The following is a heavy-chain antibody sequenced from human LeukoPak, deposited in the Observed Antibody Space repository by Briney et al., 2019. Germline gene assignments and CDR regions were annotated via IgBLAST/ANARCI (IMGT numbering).Heavy chain of an antibody. Sequence: PGGSLRLSCAASGFTFDDYAMHWVRQAPGKGLEWVSLIGGDRGSTYYADSVKGRFTISRDNSKNSLFLQMKSLRTDDTALYYCVKEPHYYDRSGYFWGQGTLVTVSS. D-gene: IGHD3-22*01. CDR3: VKEPHYYDRSGYF. J-gene: IGHJ4*02. CDR1: GFTFDDYA. V-gene: IGHV3-43*02. CDR2: IGGDRGST.